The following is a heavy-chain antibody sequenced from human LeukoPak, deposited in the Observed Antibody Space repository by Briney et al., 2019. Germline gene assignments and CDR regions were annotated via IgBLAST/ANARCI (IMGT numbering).Heavy chain of an antibody. V-gene: IGHV1-69*13. Sequence: SVKVSCKASGGTFSSYAIGWVRQAPGQGLEWMGGIIPIFGTANYAQKFQGRVTITADESTSTAYMELSSLRSEDTAVYYCARRENYYDSSGFDYWGQGTLVTVSS. J-gene: IGHJ4*02. CDR1: GGTFSSYA. D-gene: IGHD3-22*01. CDR3: ARRENYYDSSGFDY. CDR2: IIPIFGTA.